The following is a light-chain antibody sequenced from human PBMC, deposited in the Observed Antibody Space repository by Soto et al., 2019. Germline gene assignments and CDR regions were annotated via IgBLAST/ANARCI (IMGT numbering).Light chain of an antibody. CDR1: QSINKW. CDR3: QQYSSDST. J-gene: IGKJ4*01. CDR2: DAS. V-gene: IGKV1-5*01. Sequence: DIQMTQSPTTLSASIGDSVTITCRASQSINKWVAWYQQKPGKAPNLLIFDASSLQSGVPSRFSGSGFGTEFTLIISSLQPDDVATYYCQQYSSDSTFGGGTKVEIK.